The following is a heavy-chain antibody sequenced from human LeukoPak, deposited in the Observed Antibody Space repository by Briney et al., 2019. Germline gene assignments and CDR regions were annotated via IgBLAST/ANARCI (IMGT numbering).Heavy chain of an antibody. D-gene: IGHD6-13*01. CDR3: ARDPAATGVDYFDY. CDR1: GLTVSTNY. CDR2: IYSGGVT. V-gene: IGHV3-53*01. Sequence: GGSLRLSCSASGLTVSTNYMNWVRQAPGKGLEGVSAIYSGGVTKYKDSVKGRFTVSRDISKNTLYLQMNSLRVDDTAVYYCARDPAATGVDYFDYWGQGTLVTVSS. J-gene: IGHJ4*02.